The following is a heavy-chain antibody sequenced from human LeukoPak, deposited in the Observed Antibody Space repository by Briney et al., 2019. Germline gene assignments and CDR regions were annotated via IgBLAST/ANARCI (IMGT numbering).Heavy chain of an antibody. J-gene: IGHJ1*01. D-gene: IGHD3-10*01. CDR1: GYSLTNNW. CDR2: ILPGDSDT. Sequence: RGESLKISCKGSGYSLTNNWIGWVRQLPGKGLEWMGIILPGDSDTRYSPSFQGQVTISADKTINTDYVQWSSLKAADTAMYYCATYAGTSSKYFQHWGQGTLVTVSS. CDR3: ATYAGTSSKYFQH. V-gene: IGHV5-51*01.